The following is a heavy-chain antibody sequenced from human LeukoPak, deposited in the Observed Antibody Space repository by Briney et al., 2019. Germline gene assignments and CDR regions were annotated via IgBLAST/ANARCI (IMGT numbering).Heavy chain of an antibody. Sequence: RSSETLSLTCAVYGGSFSGYYWSWLRQPPGKGLEWIGEINHSGSTNYNPSLKSRVTISVDTSKNQFSLKLSSVTAADTAVYYCARGPRYYDYVWGSYRPGPPLDYWGQGTLVTVSS. J-gene: IGHJ4*02. CDR3: ARGPRYYDYVWGSYRPGPPLDY. V-gene: IGHV4-34*01. D-gene: IGHD3-16*02. CDR2: INHSGST. CDR1: GGSFSGYY.